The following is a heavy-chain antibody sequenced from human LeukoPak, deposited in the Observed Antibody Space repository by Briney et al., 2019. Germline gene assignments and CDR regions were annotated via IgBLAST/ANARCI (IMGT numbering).Heavy chain of an antibody. J-gene: IGHJ4*02. Sequence: PGGSLRLSCAASGFTFSSYAMSWVRQAPGKGLEWVSAISGSGGSTYYADSVKGRFTISRDNARNSLYLQMNSLRAEDTAVYYCARDRSSAYWGQGTLVTVSS. CDR2: ISGSGGST. V-gene: IGHV3-23*01. CDR3: ARDRSSAY. D-gene: IGHD2-15*01. CDR1: GFTFSSYA.